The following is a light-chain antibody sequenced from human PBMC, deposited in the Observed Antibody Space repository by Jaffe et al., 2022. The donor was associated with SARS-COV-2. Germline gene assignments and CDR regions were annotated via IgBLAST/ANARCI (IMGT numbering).Light chain of an antibody. V-gene: IGKV1-33*01. CDR1: QDISNY. CDR2: DAS. Sequence: DIQMTQSPSSLSASVGDRVTITCQASQDISNYLNWYQQKPGKAPQLLIYDASNLETGVPARFSGSGSGTDFSLAISSLQPEDIATYYCQQYDNLPLTFGGGTKVEI. J-gene: IGKJ4*01. CDR3: QQYDNLPLT.